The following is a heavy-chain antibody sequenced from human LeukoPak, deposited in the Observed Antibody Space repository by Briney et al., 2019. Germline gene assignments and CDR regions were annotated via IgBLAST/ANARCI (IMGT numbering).Heavy chain of an antibody. CDR1: GGSISSSSYY. D-gene: IGHD6-19*01. V-gene: IGHV4-39*01. J-gene: IGHJ4*02. Sequence: SETLSLTCTVSGGSISSSSYYWGWIRQPPGKGLEWIGSIYYSGSTYYNPSLKSRVTISVDTSKNQFSLKLSSVTAADTAVYYCARHRADDGIAVDGVDYWGQGTLVTVSS. CDR2: IYYSGST. CDR3: ARHRADDGIAVDGVDY.